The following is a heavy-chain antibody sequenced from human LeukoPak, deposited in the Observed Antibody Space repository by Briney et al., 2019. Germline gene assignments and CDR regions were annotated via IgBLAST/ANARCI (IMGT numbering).Heavy chain of an antibody. CDR3: ARDAATSVGMPHD. D-gene: IGHD2-2*01. Sequence: GGSLRLSCVASGFTFSSYGRHWVRQAPGKGLEWVAIIWSDGSTKYYVGSVKGRFTISRDSSKSTLYLQMNSLRAEDTAVYYCARDAATSVGMPHDWRQGTVVTVSS. J-gene: IGHJ4*02. CDR1: GFTFSSYG. V-gene: IGHV3-33*01. CDR2: IWSDGSTK.